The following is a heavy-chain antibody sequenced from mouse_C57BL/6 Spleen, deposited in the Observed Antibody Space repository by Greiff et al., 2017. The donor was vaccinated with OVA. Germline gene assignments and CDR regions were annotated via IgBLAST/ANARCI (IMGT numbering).Heavy chain of an antibody. CDR1: GYTFTSYW. J-gene: IGHJ4*01. V-gene: IGHV1-64*01. Sequence: VKLQQSGAELVKPGASVKLSCKASGYTFTSYWMHWVKQRPGQGLEWIGMIHPNSGSTNYNEKFKSKATLTVDKSSSTAYMQLSSLTSEDSAVYYCAIYYDYGTPYWGQGTSVTVSS. CDR2: IHPNSGST. CDR3: AIYYDYGTPY. D-gene: IGHD2-4*01.